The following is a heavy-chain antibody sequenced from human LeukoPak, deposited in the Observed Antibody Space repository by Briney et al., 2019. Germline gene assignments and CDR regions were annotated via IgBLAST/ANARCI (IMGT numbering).Heavy chain of an antibody. CDR1: GFTFSSYA. CDR3: ASLSGSSTFDY. CDR2: ISYDGSNK. V-gene: IGHV3-30-3*01. J-gene: IGHJ4*02. Sequence: PGGSLRLSCAASGFTFSSYAMHWVRQAPGKGLEWVAVISYDGSNKYYADSVKGRFTTSRDNSKNTLYLQMNSLRAEDTAVYYCASLSGSSTFDYWGQGTLVTVSS. D-gene: IGHD2-15*01.